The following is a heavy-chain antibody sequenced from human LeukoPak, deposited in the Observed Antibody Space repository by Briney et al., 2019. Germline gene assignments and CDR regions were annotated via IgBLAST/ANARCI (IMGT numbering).Heavy chain of an antibody. Sequence: PSETLSLTCTVSGGSISNYYWSWIRQPPGKGLEWIGYIYYSGSTNYNPSLKSRVTISVDTSKNQFSLKLSSVTAADTAVYYCARDPRWGYFDYWGQGTLVTVSS. CDR1: GGSISNYY. J-gene: IGHJ4*02. CDR2: IYYSGST. V-gene: IGHV4-59*01. CDR3: ARDPRWGYFDY. D-gene: IGHD3-16*01.